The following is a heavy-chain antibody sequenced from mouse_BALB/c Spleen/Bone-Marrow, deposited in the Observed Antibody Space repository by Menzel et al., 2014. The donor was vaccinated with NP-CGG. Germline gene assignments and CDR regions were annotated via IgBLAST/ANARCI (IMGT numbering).Heavy chain of an antibody. CDR1: GFTFSSYI. D-gene: IGHD2-14*01. CDR2: ISNGGVNT. Sequence: EVMLVEPGGGLVQPGGSLKLSCAASGFTFSSYIMSWVRRTPEKRLEWVAYISNGGVNTYYPDTVKGRFIISRDNAKNTLCLQMSSLKSEDTAMYYCVRHRYDGYYFDYWGQGATLTVSS. J-gene: IGHJ2*01. V-gene: IGHV5-12-2*01. CDR3: VRHRYDGYYFDY.